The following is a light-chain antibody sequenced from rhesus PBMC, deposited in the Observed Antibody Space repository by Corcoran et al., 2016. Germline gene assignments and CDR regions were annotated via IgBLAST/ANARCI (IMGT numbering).Light chain of an antibody. CDR2: KAS. CDR3: QHNYGTPLT. Sequence: DIQMTQSPSSLSASVGDRVTITCRTSENVNNYLNWYQQKPGKAPKLLIYKASTLQSGVPSRFSGSGSGTAYTFTISSLQSEDVATYYCQHNYGTPLTFGGGTKVEIK. CDR1: ENVNNY. V-gene: IGKV1-74*01. J-gene: IGKJ4*01.